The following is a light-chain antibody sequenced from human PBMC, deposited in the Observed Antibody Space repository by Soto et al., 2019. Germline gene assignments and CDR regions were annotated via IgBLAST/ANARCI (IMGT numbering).Light chain of an antibody. CDR2: EGS. Sequence: QSALTQPASVSGSPGQSITISCTGTSSDVGSYNLVSWYQQHPGKAPKLMIYEGSKRPSGVSNRVSGSQSCNTASLTISGLQAEDEADYYCCSYAGSSSWVFGGGTKVTVL. V-gene: IGLV2-23*01. CDR1: SSDVGSYNL. J-gene: IGLJ3*02. CDR3: CSYAGSSSWV.